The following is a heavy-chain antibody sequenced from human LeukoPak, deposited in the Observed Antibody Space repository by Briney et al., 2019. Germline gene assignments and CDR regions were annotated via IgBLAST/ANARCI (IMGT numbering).Heavy chain of an antibody. CDR2: FDPEDGET. Sequence: GASVKVSCKVSGYTLTELSIHWVRQAHGKGLEWMGGFDPEDGETIYAQKFQGRVTMTEDTSTDTAYKELSSLRSEDTAVFYCATAHSSGHFDYFDYWGQGTLVTVSS. D-gene: IGHD6-19*01. V-gene: IGHV1-24*01. CDR3: ATAHSSGHFDYFDY. CDR1: GYTLTELS. J-gene: IGHJ4*02.